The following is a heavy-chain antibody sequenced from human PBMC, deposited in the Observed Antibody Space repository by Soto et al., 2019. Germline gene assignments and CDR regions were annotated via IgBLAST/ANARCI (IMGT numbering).Heavy chain of an antibody. J-gene: IGHJ4*02. D-gene: IGHD2-15*01. V-gene: IGHV3-64D*06. Sequence: VQLVESGGGLVQPGGSLRLSCSASGFIFSESTIYWVRQVPGKGLEAFSAVSTSGRSTYYADSVKDRFTISRDNSKNTLFLQMGSLRPEDTAIYYCVKQAHGLDGVAFDYWGQGTQVTVAS. CDR1: GFIFSEST. CDR2: VSTSGRST. CDR3: VKQAHGLDGVAFDY.